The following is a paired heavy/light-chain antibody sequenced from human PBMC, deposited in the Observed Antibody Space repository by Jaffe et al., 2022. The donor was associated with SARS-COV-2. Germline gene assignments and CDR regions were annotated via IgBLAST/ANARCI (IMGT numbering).Heavy chain of an antibody. J-gene: IGHJ4*02. CDR3: AKEGWYYGGHSKPLDY. Sequence: VQLVESGGVVVQPGGSLRLSCAASGFPFNDYTMHWIRRAPGKGLEWVSLISWNSDSTHYADSVKGRFTISRDNSKNSLYLQMNSLRTEDTALYYCAKEGWYYGGHSKPLDYWGQGTLVTVSS. CDR2: ISWNSDST. D-gene: IGHD4-17*01. V-gene: IGHV3-43*01. CDR1: GFPFNDYT.
Light chain of an antibody. CDR2: LGS. CDR3: MQALQTPYT. CDR1: QSLLHTNGYNY. J-gene: IGKJ2*01. V-gene: IGKV2-28*01. Sequence: DIVMTQSPLSLPVTPGEPASISCRSSQSLLHTNGYNYLDWYLQKPGQSPQLLIYLGSNRASGVPDRFSGSGSGTDFTLKISRVEAEDVGVYYCMQALQTPYTFGQGTKLEIK.